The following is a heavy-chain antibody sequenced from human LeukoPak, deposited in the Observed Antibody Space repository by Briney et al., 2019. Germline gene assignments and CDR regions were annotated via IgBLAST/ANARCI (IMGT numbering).Heavy chain of an antibody. V-gene: IGHV4-34*01. J-gene: IGHJ4*02. D-gene: IGHD3-22*01. CDR1: GGSFSGYY. CDR3: ARGRVYDSSGYYQN. CDR2: INHSGST. Sequence: SETLSLTCAVYGGSFSGYYWSWIRQPPGKGLGWIGEINHSGSTNYNPSLKSRVTISVDTSKNQFSLKLSSVTAADTAVYYCARGRVYDSSGYYQNWGQGTLVTVSS.